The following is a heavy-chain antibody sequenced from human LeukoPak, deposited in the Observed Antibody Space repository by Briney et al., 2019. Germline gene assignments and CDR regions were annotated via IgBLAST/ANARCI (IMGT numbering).Heavy chain of an antibody. CDR2: IYSGGST. CDR3: ARGWSTVTHYYYGMDV. CDR1: GFTVSSNY. V-gene: IGHV3-53*01. Sequence: GGSLRLSCAASGFTVSSNYMSWVRQAPGKGLEWVSVIYSGGSTYYADSVKGRFTISRDNSKNTLYLQMNSLRAEDTALYYCARGWSTVTHYYYGMDVWGQGTTVTVSS. J-gene: IGHJ6*02. D-gene: IGHD4-11*01.